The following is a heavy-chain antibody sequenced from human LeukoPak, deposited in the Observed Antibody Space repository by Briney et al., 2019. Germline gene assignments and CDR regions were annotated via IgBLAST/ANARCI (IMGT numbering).Heavy chain of an antibody. CDR2: ICGSGDST. V-gene: IGHV3-23*01. Sequence: GGSLRLSCAASGVTFSTYAMSWVRQAPGKGLEWVSSICGSGDSTYYADSVKGRFIISRDNSKNTLYLQMNSLRAEDTAVYYCAKSTTTSCYGATDVWGQGTTVTVSS. J-gene: IGHJ6*02. CDR1: GVTFSTYA. CDR3: AKSTTTSCYGATDV. D-gene: IGHD2-2*01.